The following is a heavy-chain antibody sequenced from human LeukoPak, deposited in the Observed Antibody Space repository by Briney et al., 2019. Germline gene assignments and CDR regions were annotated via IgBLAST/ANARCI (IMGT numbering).Heavy chain of an antibody. J-gene: IGHJ4*02. V-gene: IGHV3-7*01. CDR2: INGDGRDT. D-gene: IGHD3-22*01. CDR3: ARGVSSAIDW. Sequence: GGSLRLSCAASDFSFSTYWMNWVRQAPGKGLEWVANINGDGRDTYYVGSVRGRFTISRDNADNSLYLQMNSLRGDDTAVYYCARGVSSAIDWWGQGTLVTVSS. CDR1: DFSFSTYW.